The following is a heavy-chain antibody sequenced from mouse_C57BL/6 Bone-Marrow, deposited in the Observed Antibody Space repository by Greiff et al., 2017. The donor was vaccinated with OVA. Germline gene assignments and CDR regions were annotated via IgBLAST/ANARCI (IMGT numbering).Heavy chain of an antibody. V-gene: IGHV1-9*01. J-gene: IGHJ2*01. CDR2: ILPGSGST. CDR3: ARWGYFDY. Sequence: QVQLQQSGAELMKPGASVKLSCKATGYTFTGYWIEWVKQRPGHGLEWIGEILPGSGSTNYNEKFKGKATLTADKSSSTAYMELRSLTSEDSAVYFCARWGYFDYWGQGTTLTVSS. CDR1: GYTFTGYW.